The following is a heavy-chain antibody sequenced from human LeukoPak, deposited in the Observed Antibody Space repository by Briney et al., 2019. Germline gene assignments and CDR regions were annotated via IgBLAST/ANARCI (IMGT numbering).Heavy chain of an antibody. D-gene: IGHD5-18*01. CDR3: ARDRGYGYGFFDY. Sequence: GGSLRLSCAASGFAVRSIYMTWVRQAPGKGLEWVSSFYSGGSSYYADSVKGRFIISRDSSTDTLYLQMNSLRVEDTAVYFCARDRGYGYGFFDYWGQGTLVTVSS. CDR2: FYSGGSS. V-gene: IGHV3-53*01. CDR1: GFAVRSIY. J-gene: IGHJ4*02.